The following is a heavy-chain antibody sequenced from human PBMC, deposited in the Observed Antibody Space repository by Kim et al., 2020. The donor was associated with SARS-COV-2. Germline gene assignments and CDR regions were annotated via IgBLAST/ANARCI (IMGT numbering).Heavy chain of an antibody. CDR3: AREKTYYDYVWGSSTYYGMDV. CDR1: GYTFTSYD. D-gene: IGHD3-16*01. Sequence: ASVKVSCKASGYTFTSYDINWVRQATGQGLEWMVWMNPNSGNTGYAQKFQGRVTMTRNTSISTAYMELSSLRSEDTAVYYCAREKTYYDYVWGSSTYYGMDVWGQGTTVTVSS. CDR2: MNPNSGNT. V-gene: IGHV1-8*01. J-gene: IGHJ6*02.